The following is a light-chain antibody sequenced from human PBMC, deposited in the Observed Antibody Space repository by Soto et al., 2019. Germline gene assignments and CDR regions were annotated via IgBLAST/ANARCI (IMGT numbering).Light chain of an antibody. CDR2: ASS. V-gene: IGKV1-39*01. CDR1: QSISDY. J-gene: IGKJ4*01. Sequence: DIQMTQSPSSLSASVGDRVTITCRASQSISDYLNWYQQKPGKAPNLLSYASSILQSGVPSRFSGSGSGTDFTLTITSLQPEDFATYDCKQSRGTSLTFGGGTKVE. CDR3: KQSRGTSLT.